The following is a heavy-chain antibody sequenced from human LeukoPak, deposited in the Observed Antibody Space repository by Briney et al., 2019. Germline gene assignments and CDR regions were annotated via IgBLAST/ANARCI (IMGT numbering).Heavy chain of an antibody. Sequence: GGSLRLSCTASGFTFSGYAMSWVRQAPGKGLEWVSVITSSGSNTYYAGSVKGRFTVSRDNSKNTLYLQMYTLRAEDTAVYYCAKTPHCSRTTCPFDYWGQGTLVTVSS. CDR3: AKTPHCSRTTCPFDY. D-gene: IGHD2-2*01. CDR1: GFTFSGYA. CDR2: ITSSGSNT. V-gene: IGHV3-23*01. J-gene: IGHJ4*02.